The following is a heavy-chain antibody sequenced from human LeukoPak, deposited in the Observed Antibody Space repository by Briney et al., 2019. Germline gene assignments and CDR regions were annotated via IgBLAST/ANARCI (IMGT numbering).Heavy chain of an antibody. CDR3: ARTTVTGGGDY. Sequence: SETLSLTCTVPGGSISSYYWSWIRQPPGKGLEWIGYIYYSGSTNYNPSLKSRVTISVDTAKNQFSLKLSSVTAADAAVYYCARTTVTGGGDYWGQGTLVTVSS. CDR2: IYYSGST. D-gene: IGHD4-17*01. CDR1: GGSISSYY. J-gene: IGHJ4*02. V-gene: IGHV4-59*08.